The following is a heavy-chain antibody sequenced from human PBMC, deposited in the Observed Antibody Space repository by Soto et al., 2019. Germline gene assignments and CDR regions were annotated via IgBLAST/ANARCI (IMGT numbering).Heavy chain of an antibody. J-gene: IGHJ4*02. V-gene: IGHV4-38-2*02. CDR1: GYSVGSSYY. CDR3: AKDRGGWLQSSGPHPFDH. CDR2: VYHSGNT. Sequence: SETLSLTCDVSGYSVGSSYYWGWIRQPPGKGLEWIGSVYHSGNTYYTPSLKSRVTVSVDTSKNQFSLKLKSLTVADTAVYFCAKDRGGWLQSSGPHPFDHWGQGILVTVCS. D-gene: IGHD3-16*01.